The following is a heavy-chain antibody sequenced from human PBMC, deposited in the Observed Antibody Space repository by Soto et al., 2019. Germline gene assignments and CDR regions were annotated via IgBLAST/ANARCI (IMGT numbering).Heavy chain of an antibody. CDR3: VRVANHPNRDYDY. CDR2: SRDKGNGYTT. D-gene: IGHD7-27*01. J-gene: IGHJ4*02. V-gene: IGHV3-72*01. Sequence: GSLRLSCAASGFTFSGHYMDWVRQAPGKGLEWVGRSRDKGNGYTTGYAASVEGRFTISRDDSRNSVFLQMDSLKTEDTAVYYCVRVANHPNRDYDYWGQGTLVTVSS. CDR1: GFTFSGHY.